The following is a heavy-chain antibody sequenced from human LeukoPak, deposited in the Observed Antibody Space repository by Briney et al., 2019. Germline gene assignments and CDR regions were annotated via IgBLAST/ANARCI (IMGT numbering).Heavy chain of an antibody. CDR2: INPNSGGT. D-gene: IGHD4-17*01. J-gene: IGHJ4*02. CDR3: GRTTHDGDPAFDY. V-gene: IGHV1-2*02. CDR1: GYTFTSYG. Sequence: ASVKVSCKASGYTFTSYGISWVRQAPGQGLEWMGWINPNSGGTNYAQKFQGRVTMTRDTSISTAYMELSRLRSDDTAVYYCGRTTHDGDPAFDYWGQGTLVTVSS.